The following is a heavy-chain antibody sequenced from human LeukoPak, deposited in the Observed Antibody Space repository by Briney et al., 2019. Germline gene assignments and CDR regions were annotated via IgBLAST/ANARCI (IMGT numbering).Heavy chain of an antibody. D-gene: IGHD3-16*01. CDR2: INHNGNVN. J-gene: IGHJ6*02. Sequence: GGSLRLSCIASGFTFNKYSMNWARQAPGKGLEWVASINHNGNVNYYVDSVKGRFTISRDNAKNSLYLQMSNLRAEDTAVYFWGGGGVLAVGAQGATVTVSS. V-gene: IGHV3-7*03. CDR1: GFTFNKYS. CDR3: GGGGVLAV.